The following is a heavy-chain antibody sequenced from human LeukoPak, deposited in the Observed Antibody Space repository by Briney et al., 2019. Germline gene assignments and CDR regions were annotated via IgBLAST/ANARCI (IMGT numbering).Heavy chain of an antibody. J-gene: IGHJ5*02. Sequence: SETLSLTCTVSGGSISSSSYYWGWIRQPPGKGLEWIGSIYYSGSTYYNPSLKSRVTISVDTPKNQFSLKLSSVTAADTAVYYCARDKHPPWFGELSSAFDPWGQGTLVTVSS. CDR1: GGSISSSSYY. D-gene: IGHD3-10*01. V-gene: IGHV4-39*07. CDR3: ARDKHPPWFGELSSAFDP. CDR2: IYYSGST.